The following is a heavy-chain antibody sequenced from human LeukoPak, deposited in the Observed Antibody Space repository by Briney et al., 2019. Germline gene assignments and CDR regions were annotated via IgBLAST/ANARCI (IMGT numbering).Heavy chain of an antibody. CDR1: GYTFTGYY. CDR3: ARDFPYGAFVGFDY. V-gene: IGHV1-2*02. D-gene: IGHD4-17*01. CDR2: INPNSGGT. J-gene: IGHJ4*02. Sequence: ASVKVSCKASGYTFTGYYMHWVRQAPGQGLEWMGWINPNSGGTNYAQKFQGRVTMTRDTSIITAYMALSRLRSDDTAVYYCARDFPYGAFVGFDYWGQGTLVTVSS.